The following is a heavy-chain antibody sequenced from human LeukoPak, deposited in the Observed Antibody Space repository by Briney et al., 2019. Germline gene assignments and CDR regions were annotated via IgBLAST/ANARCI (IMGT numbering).Heavy chain of an antibody. CDR1: GYTLTELS. CDR3: ATRGGVGYGFDI. D-gene: IGHD3-16*01. CDR2: FDPEDGET. J-gene: IGHJ3*02. V-gene: IGHV1-24*01. Sequence: APVKVSCKVSGYTLTELSMHWVRQAPGKGLEWMGGFDPEDGETIYAQKFQGRVTMTEDTSTDTAYMELSSLRSEDTAVYYCATRGGVGYGFDIWGQGTMVTVSS.